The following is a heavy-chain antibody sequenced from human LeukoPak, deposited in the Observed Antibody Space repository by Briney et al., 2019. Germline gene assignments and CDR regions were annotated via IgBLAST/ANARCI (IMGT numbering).Heavy chain of an antibody. CDR2: INPSGGST. J-gene: IGHJ4*02. CDR1: GYTFTSYY. CDR3: TRKVGATGFDD. D-gene: IGHD1-26*01. V-gene: IGHV1-46*01. Sequence: ASVKVSCKASGYTFTSYYMHWVRQAPGQGLEWMGIINPSGGSTSYAQKFQGRVTMTRDTSTSTVYMELSSLRSEDTAVYYCTRKVGATGFDDWGQGTLVTVSS.